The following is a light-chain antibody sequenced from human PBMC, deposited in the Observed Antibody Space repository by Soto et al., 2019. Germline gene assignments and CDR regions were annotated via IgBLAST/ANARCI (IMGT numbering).Light chain of an antibody. CDR1: QGISNY. Sequence: DIQMTQSPSSLSASVGDRVTITCRASQGISNYLAWYQQKPGKVPKLLIYAASTLQSGVPSRFSGSGSGTDFTIHISSLQPEDVATYYCQTYNSAPFTFCPGTNVDIK. CDR2: AAS. J-gene: IGKJ3*01. CDR3: QTYNSAPFT. V-gene: IGKV1-27*01.